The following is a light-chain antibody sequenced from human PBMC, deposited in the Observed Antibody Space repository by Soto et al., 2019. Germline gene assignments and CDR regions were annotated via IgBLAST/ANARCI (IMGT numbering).Light chain of an antibody. CDR3: QQYDSVFT. CDR2: GAS. CDR1: QDITNY. J-gene: IGKJ5*01. Sequence: DIQMTQSPSSLSASVGDRVTITCQASQDITNYLNWYQQKPGKAPNLLIYGASNLETGVPSRFSGSGSGTDFTFTISSLQAEDIGIYFCQQYDSVFTFGQGTRLEIK. V-gene: IGKV1-33*01.